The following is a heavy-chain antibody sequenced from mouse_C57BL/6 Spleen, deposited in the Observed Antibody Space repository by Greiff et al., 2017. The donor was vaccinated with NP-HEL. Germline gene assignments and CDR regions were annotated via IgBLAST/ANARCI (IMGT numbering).Heavy chain of an antibody. CDR2: IHPNSGST. J-gene: IGHJ4*01. V-gene: IGHV1-64*01. D-gene: IGHD2-4*01. Sequence: QVQLQQPGAELVKPGASVKLSCKASGYTFTSYWMHWVKQRPGQGLEWIGMIHPNSGSTNYNEKFKSKATLTVDKSSSTAYMQLSSLTSEDSAVYYCAREEGLRDYAMDYWGQGTSVTVSS. CDR1: GYTFTSYW. CDR3: AREEGLRDYAMDY.